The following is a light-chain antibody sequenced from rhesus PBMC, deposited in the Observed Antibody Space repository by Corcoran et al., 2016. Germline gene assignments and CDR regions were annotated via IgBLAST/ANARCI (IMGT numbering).Light chain of an antibody. Sequence: DIQMTQSPSSLSASVGDSVTITCQASQSLSNYLNWYQQKPGKIPKHLIYRVSSLQSGIPSRFSGSGSGTDFTLTISSLQPEDFATYYCQQGYSYPLTFGGGTKVELK. CDR2: RVS. J-gene: IGKJ4*01. CDR1: QSLSNY. CDR3: QQGYSYPLT. V-gene: IGKV1S9*01.